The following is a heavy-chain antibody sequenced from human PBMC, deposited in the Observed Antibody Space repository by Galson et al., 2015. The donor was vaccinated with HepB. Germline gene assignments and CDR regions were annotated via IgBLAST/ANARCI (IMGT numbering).Heavy chain of an antibody. D-gene: IGHD5-12*01. CDR1: GVTFSSYA. Sequence: SVKVSCKASGVTFSSYAISWVRQAPGQGLEWMGRIIPILGIANYAQKFQGRVTITADKSTSTAYMELSSLRSEDTAVYYCARDNSSGYDPGYWGQGTLVTVSS. CDR3: ARDNSSGYDPGY. CDR2: IIPILGIA. J-gene: IGHJ4*02. V-gene: IGHV1-69*04.